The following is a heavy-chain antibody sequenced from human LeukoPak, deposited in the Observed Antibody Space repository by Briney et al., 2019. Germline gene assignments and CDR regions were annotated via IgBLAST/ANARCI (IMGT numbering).Heavy chain of an antibody. CDR2: ISYDGSNK. D-gene: IGHD3-10*01. V-gene: IGHV3-30-3*01. CDR3: ARDDYYGSGSYYKPLLDY. CDR1: GFTFSSYA. Sequence: PGGSLRLSCAASGFTFSSYAMHWVRQAPGKGLEWVAVISYDGSNKYYADSVKGRFTISRDNSKNTLYLQMNSLRAEDTAVYYCARDDYYGSGSYYKPLLDYWGQGTLVTVSS. J-gene: IGHJ4*02.